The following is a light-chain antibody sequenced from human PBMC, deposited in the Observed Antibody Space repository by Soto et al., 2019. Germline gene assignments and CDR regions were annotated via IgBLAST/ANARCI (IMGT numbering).Light chain of an antibody. Sequence: QLVLTQPPSASGTPGQRVTISCSGSSSNIGSNTVNWYQQLPGTAPKLLIYSNNQRPSGFPARFSGSKSGTSASLAISGLQSEDEADYYCAAWDDSLNGPVFGGGTKLTVL. J-gene: IGLJ3*02. CDR3: AAWDDSLNGPV. V-gene: IGLV1-44*01. CDR1: SSNIGSNT. CDR2: SNN.